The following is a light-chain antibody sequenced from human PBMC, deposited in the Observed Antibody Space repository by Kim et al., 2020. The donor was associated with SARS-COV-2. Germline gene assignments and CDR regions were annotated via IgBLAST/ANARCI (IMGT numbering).Light chain of an antibody. Sequence: VSPGARATLSCRASQNVSNNLAWYQQRLGQAPRLLIYGASTRATGLPARFSGGGSGAEFTLTISSLQSEDFAVYYCQQYVNWPQTFGQGTKVDIK. J-gene: IGKJ1*01. CDR1: QNVSNN. CDR2: GAS. V-gene: IGKV3-15*01. CDR3: QQYVNWPQT.